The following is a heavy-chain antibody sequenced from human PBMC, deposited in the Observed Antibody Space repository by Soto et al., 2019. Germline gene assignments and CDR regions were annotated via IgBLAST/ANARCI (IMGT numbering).Heavy chain of an antibody. J-gene: IGHJ3*02. V-gene: IGHV1-69*01. CDR3: ARKEGESGNYAFDI. D-gene: IGHD3-10*01. CDR1: GGTFSSYA. Sequence: QVQLVQSGAEVKKPGSSVKVSCKASGGTFSSYAISWVRQAPGQGLEWMGGIIPIFGTANYAQKFQGRVTITADESTSTAYMELSSLRSEDTAVYYCARKEGESGNYAFDIWAQGTMVTVSS. CDR2: IIPIFGTA.